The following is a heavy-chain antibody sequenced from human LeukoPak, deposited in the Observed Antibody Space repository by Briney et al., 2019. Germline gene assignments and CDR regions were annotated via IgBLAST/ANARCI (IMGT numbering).Heavy chain of an antibody. CDR1: GFTFDDYA. Sequence: GGSLRLSCAASGFTFDDYAMHWVRQAPGEGLEWVSGISWHSGYIAYADSVKGRFTISRDNAKNSLYLQMNSLRAEDTAVYYCASLYCTSTSLGADYWGQGTLVTVSS. CDR2: ISWHSGYI. CDR3: ASLYCTSTSLGADY. J-gene: IGHJ4*02. V-gene: IGHV3-9*01. D-gene: IGHD2-2*01.